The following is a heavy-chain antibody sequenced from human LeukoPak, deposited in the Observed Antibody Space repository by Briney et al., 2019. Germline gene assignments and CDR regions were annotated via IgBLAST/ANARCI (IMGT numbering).Heavy chain of an antibody. V-gene: IGHV1-69*05. CDR1: GYTFTSYG. J-gene: IGHJ4*02. Sequence: SVKVSCKASGYTFTSYGISWVRQAPGQGLEWMGGIIPIFGTANYAQKFQGRVTITTDESTSTAYMELSSLRSEDTAVYYCARGYCSGGSCCCFDYWGQGTLVTVSS. CDR3: ARGYCSGGSCCCFDY. D-gene: IGHD2-15*01. CDR2: IIPIFGTA.